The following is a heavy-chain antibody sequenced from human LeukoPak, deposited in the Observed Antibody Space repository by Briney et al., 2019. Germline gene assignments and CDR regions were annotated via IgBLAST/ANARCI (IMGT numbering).Heavy chain of an antibody. V-gene: IGHV4-30-4*08. Sequence: SQTLSLTCTVSGGSISSADYYWSWIRQPPGRGLEWIGYIYYSGNTYYNSSLKSRITISVDTSKNQFSLKLSSVTAADTAVYYCARAGKGSIAVPFDPWGQGTLVTVSS. CDR2: IYYSGNT. CDR1: GGSISSADYY. CDR3: ARAGKGSIAVPFDP. J-gene: IGHJ5*02. D-gene: IGHD6-6*01.